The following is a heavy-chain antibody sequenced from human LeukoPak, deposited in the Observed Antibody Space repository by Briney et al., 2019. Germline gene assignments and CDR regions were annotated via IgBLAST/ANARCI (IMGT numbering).Heavy chain of an antibody. CDR3: ARDLWDSSGYYYSLYYMDV. CDR2: INHSGST. D-gene: IGHD3-22*01. V-gene: IGHV4-34*01. J-gene: IGHJ6*03. Sequence: SETLSLTCAVYGGSFSGYYWSWIRQPPGKGLEWIGEINHSGSTNYNPSLKSRVTISVDTSKNQFSLKLSSVTAADTAVYYCARDLWDSSGYYYSLYYMDVWGKGTTVTVSS. CDR1: GGSFSGYY.